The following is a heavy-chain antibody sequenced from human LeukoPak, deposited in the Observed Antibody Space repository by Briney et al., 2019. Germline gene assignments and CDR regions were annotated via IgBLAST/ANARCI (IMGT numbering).Heavy chain of an antibody. D-gene: IGHD2-15*01. CDR3: AREGGRGHDAFDI. V-gene: IGHV1-2*02. J-gene: IGHJ3*02. CDR2: INPNSGGT. CDR1: GYTFTGYY. Sequence: ASVKVSCKASGYTFTGYYMHWVRQAPGQGLEWMGWINPNSGGTNYAQKFQGRVTMTRNTSISTAYMELSSLRSEDTAVYYCAREGGRGHDAFDIWGQGTMVTVSS.